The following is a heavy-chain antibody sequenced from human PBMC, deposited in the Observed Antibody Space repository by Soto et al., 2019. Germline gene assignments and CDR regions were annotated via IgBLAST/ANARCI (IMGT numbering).Heavy chain of an antibody. D-gene: IGHD4-4*01. J-gene: IGHJ4*02. CDR3: ARVRYSDNWHGLIDF. Sequence: PSETLSLTCTVSGASVSTGVYYWTWIRQHAGRGLEWIGYIDHSGSTYYIPSLRSRVAISMDRAKNQFSLHLSSVTAEDTAVYFCARVRYSDNWHGLIDFWGLGTLVTVSS. CDR2: IDHSGST. V-gene: IGHV4-30-2*01. CDR1: GASVSTGVYY.